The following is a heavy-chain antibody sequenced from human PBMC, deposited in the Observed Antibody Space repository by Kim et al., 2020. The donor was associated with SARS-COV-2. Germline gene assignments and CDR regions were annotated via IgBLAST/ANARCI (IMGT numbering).Heavy chain of an antibody. CDR1: RGSISNYY. CDR2: IYYSGST. CDR3: ARHAERGRYSGSVDY. Sequence: SETLSLTCTVSRGSISNYYWSWIRQPPGKGLEWIGYIYYSGSTNYNPSLERRGTTEVDTSKNKFSLKRDSGTAEDTAVDYCARHAERGRYSGSVDYWGQG. V-gene: IGHV4-59*08. D-gene: IGHD1-26*01. J-gene: IGHJ4*02.